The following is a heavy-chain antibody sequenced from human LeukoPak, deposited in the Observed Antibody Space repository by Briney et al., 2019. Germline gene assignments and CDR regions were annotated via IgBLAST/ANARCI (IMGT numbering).Heavy chain of an antibody. CDR2: IKQDGSEK. V-gene: IGHV3-7*01. CDR3: ARTLSRRIRYFDWLPSYFDY. J-gene: IGHJ4*02. D-gene: IGHD3-9*01. Sequence: GGSLRLSCAASGFTFSSYWMSWVRQAPGKGLEWVANIKQDGSEKYYVDSVEGRFTISRDNAKNSLYLQMNSLRAEDTAVYYCARTLSRRIRYFDWLPSYFDYWGQGTLVTVSS. CDR1: GFTFSSYW.